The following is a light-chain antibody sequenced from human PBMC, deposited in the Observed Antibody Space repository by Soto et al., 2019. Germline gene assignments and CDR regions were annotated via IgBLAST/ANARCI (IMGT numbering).Light chain of an antibody. CDR3: SSYAATNTVL. Sequence: QSVLAQPASVSGSPGQSITISCTGTSSDNGAFNYVSWYQQHPGDAPKLLIFDVSDRPSGISVRFSASKSGNTASLTISGLQTEDEAHYFCSSYAATNTVLFGGGTKLTVL. J-gene: IGLJ2*01. CDR2: DVS. V-gene: IGLV2-14*03. CDR1: SSDNGAFNY.